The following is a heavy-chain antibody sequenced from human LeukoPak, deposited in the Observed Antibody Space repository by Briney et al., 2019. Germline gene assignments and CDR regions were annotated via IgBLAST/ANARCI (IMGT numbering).Heavy chain of an antibody. V-gene: IGHV1-69*06. J-gene: IGHJ5*02. Sequence: AASVKVSCKASGGTFSSYAISWVRRAPGQGLEWMGGIIPIFGTANYAQKFQGRVTITADKSTSTAYMELSSLRSEDTAVYYCARDGAAAGINWFDPWGQGTLVTVSS. D-gene: IGHD6-13*01. CDR2: IIPIFGTA. CDR3: ARDGAAAGINWFDP. CDR1: GGTFSSYA.